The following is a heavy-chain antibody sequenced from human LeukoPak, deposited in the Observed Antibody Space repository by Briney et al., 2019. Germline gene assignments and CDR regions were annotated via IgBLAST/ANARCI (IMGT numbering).Heavy chain of an antibody. CDR3: ARHVGGTTSYYYYGMDV. Sequence: PSETLSLTCTVSGGSISSYYWSWIRQPPGKGLEWIGYIYYSGSTNYNPSLKSRVTISVDTSKNQFSLKLSSVTAADTAVYYCARHVGGTTSYYYYGMDVWGQGATVTVSS. J-gene: IGHJ6*02. CDR1: GGSISSYY. V-gene: IGHV4-59*08. CDR2: IYYSGST. D-gene: IGHD1-1*01.